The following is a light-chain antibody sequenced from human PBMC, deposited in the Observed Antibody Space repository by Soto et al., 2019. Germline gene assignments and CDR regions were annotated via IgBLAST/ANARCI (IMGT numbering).Light chain of an antibody. CDR1: QGIGST. V-gene: IGKV3-20*01. J-gene: IGKJ1*01. CDR2: GTS. CDR3: QQYGSSPWT. Sequence: IVMTQSPATLSVSPGERATLSCRASQGIGSTLAWYQQKPGQTPRLLIYGTSSRATGIPDRFSGSGSGTDFTLTINRLEPEDFVIYYCQQYGSSPWTFGQGTKVDIK.